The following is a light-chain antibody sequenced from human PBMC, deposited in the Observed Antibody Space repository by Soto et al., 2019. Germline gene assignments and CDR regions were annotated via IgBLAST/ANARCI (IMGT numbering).Light chain of an antibody. CDR1: QSISSS. CDR2: AAS. Sequence: DIQMTQSPSSLSASVGDRVTITCRASQSISSSLAWYQHKPGKVPELLIYAASTLHSGVPSRFSGSGSGTAFTLTISSLQPEDVATYYCREYDSPPFPFGPGTKVNSK. V-gene: IGKV1-27*01. CDR3: REYDSPPFP. J-gene: IGKJ3*01.